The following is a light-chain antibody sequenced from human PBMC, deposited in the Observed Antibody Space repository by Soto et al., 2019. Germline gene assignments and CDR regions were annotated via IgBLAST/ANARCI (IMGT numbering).Light chain of an antibody. CDR3: LQHISYPYT. J-gene: IGKJ2*01. CDR2: ATS. CDR1: QGISNY. V-gene: IGKV1-17*03. Sequence: DIQMTQSPSAMSASVGDTVTITCRSSQGISNYLAWFQQKPGKAPKRLIYATSSLQSGVPSRFSGSGSGTEFTLTISSLKPEDFATYVCLQHISYPYTFGQGTKLEIK.